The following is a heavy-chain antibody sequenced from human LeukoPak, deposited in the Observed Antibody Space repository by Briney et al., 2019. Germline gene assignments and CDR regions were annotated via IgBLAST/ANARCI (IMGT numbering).Heavy chain of an antibody. CDR2: IIPIFGTA. D-gene: IGHD5-18*01. V-gene: IGHV1-69*13. J-gene: IGHJ4*02. CDR1: GGTFSSYA. CDR3: ARLALADTAMVPLSYFDY. Sequence: GASVKVSCKASGGTFSSYAISWVRQAPGQGLEWMGGIIPIFGTANYAQKFQGRVTITADESTGTAYMELSSLRSEDTAVYYCARLALADTAMVPLSYFDYWGQGTLVTVSS.